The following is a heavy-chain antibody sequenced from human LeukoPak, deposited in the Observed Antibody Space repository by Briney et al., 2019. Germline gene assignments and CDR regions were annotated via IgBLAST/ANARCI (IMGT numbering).Heavy chain of an antibody. CDR3: ARGSGTYYYDSGGYLNWFDP. J-gene: IGHJ5*02. CDR1: GGSISSYY. CDR2: VYYTGST. V-gene: IGHV4-39*01. Sequence: KASETLSLTCTLSGGSISSYYWGWIRQPPGKGLEWIGTVYYTGSTYYNPSLKSRVTISEDTSRNQFSLKLNSVTAADTAVYYCARGSGTYYYDSGGYLNWFDPWGQGILVTVSS. D-gene: IGHD3-22*01.